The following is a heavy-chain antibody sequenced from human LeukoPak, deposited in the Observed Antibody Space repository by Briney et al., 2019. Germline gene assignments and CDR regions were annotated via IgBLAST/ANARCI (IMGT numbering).Heavy chain of an antibody. CDR3: ASGSGSYRTPYSYTDV. V-gene: IGHV3-53*01. CDR1: GFTVSSNY. D-gene: IGHD3-10*01. J-gene: IGHJ6*03. Sequence: GGSLRLSCVASGFTVSSNYTSWVRQAPGKGLEWVSVSYSGGSTYYADSVKGRFTISRDNSKNTLYLQMNSLRAEDTAVYYCASGSGSYRTPYSYTDVWGTGTTVTVSS. CDR2: SYSGGST.